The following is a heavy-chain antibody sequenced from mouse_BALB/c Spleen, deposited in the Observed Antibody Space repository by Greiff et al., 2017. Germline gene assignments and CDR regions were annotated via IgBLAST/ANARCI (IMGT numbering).Heavy chain of an antibody. CDR3: ARVGRVVYYFDY. CDR1: GFSLTSYG. Sequence: VKLVESGPGLVAPSQSLSITCTVSGFSLTSYGVHWVRQPPGKGLEWLGVIWAGGSTNYNSALMSRLSISKDNSKSQVFLKMNSLQTDDTAMYYCARVGRVVYYFDYWGQGTTLTVSS. D-gene: IGHD3-3*01. CDR2: IWAGGST. V-gene: IGHV2-9*02. J-gene: IGHJ2*01.